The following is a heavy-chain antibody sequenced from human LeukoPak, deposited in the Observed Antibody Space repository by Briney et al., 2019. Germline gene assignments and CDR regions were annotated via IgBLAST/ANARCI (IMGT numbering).Heavy chain of an antibody. Sequence: GVSLRLSCAASGFTFNRYSMIWVRQAPGKGLEWVSSISSSSSYIYYADSVKGRFTISRDNAKNSLYLQMNSLRAEDTAVYYCARDQATNDFPDAFDIWGQGTMVTVSS. V-gene: IGHV3-21*01. CDR3: ARDQATNDFPDAFDI. D-gene: IGHD3-3*01. J-gene: IGHJ3*02. CDR2: ISSSSSYI. CDR1: GFTFNRYS.